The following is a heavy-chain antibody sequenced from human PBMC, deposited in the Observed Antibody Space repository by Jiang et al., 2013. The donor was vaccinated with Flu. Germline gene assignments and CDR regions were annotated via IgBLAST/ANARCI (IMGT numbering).Heavy chain of an antibody. D-gene: IGHD3-3*01. CDR3: AHRLTYYDFWSGYHMPYGMDV. Sequence: KPTQTLTLTCTFSGFSLSTSGVGVGWIRQPPGKALEWLALIYWNDDKRYSPSLKSRLTITKDTSKNQVVLTMANMDPVDTATYYCAHRLTYYDFWSGYHMPYGMDVVGPRDHGHRLL. V-gene: IGHV2-5*01. CDR1: GFSLSTSGVG. CDR2: IYWNDDK. J-gene: IGHJ6*02.